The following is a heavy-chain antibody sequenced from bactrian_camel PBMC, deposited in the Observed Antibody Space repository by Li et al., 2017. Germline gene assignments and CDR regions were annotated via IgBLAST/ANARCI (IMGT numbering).Heavy chain of an antibody. CDR1: RYTYSSNC. CDR3: VRRSEFGY. J-gene: IGHJ6*01. V-gene: IGHV3S53*01. Sequence: HVQLVESGGGSVQAGGSLRLSCAASRYTYSSNCMGWFRQAPGKEREGVAGIDSDGIAAYSDSVKGRFTISRDNAKSTVYLQMNSLKPEDTAVYYCVRRSEFGYWGQGTQVTVS. CDR2: IDSDGIA.